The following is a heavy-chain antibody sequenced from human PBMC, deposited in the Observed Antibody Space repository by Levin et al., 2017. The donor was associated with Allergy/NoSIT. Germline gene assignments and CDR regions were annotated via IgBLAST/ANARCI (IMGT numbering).Heavy chain of an antibody. CDR2: MNPNSGNT. Sequence: WASVKVSCKASGYTFTSYDINWVRQATGQGLEWMGWMNPNSGNTGYAQKFQGRVTMTRNTSISTAYMELSNLRSEDTAVYYCARVGWIQLWLRNDWFDPWGQGTPVTVSS. J-gene: IGHJ5*02. CDR3: ARVGWIQLWLRNDWFDP. CDR1: GYTFTSYD. D-gene: IGHD5-18*01. V-gene: IGHV1-8*01.